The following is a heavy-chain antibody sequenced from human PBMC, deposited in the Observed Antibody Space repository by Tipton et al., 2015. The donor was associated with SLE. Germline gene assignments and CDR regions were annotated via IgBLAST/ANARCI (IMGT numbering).Heavy chain of an antibody. J-gene: IGHJ4*02. Sequence: TLSLTCTVSGGSITYYYWSWIRQSPGKGLEWIGYIYYSGGTTYNPSLKSRVTISVDTSKNQFSLKLNSVTAADTAIYYCARGVVSSTGSDYWGQGTLVTVSS. V-gene: IGHV4-59*01. D-gene: IGHD3-22*01. CDR3: ARGVVSSTGSDY. CDR1: GGSITYYY. CDR2: IYYSGGT.